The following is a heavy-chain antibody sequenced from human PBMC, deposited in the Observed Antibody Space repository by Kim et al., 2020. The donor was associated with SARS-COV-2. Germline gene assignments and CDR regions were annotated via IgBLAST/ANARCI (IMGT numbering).Heavy chain of an antibody. CDR3: ARLKGAAYGMDV. CDR1: EFSLSSFW. Sequence: GGSLRLSCVASEFSLSSFWMQWVRQGPGKGLVWVSRISSDGSNIRYADSVKGRFTISRDNAKNTLSLQMNSLRVEDTAVYYCARLKGAAYGMDVWGQGTTVTVSS. CDR2: ISSDGSNI. J-gene: IGHJ6*02. V-gene: IGHV3-74*01.